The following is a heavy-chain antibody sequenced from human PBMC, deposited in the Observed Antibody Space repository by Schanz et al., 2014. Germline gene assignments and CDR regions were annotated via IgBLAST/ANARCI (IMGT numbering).Heavy chain of an antibody. J-gene: IGHJ6*02. CDR1: GFTFSNYG. D-gene: IGHD3-10*01. V-gene: IGHV3-30*03. Sequence: QVKLVESGGGVVQPGRSLRLSCEASGFTFSNYGMHWVRQAPGKGLEWVAVIFYDGSNKYYADSVKGRFAISRDNSKNTLYLQMNSLRGDDTAVYYCARGHYGLDVWGPGTSVTVS. CDR3: ARGHYGLDV. CDR2: IFYDGSNK.